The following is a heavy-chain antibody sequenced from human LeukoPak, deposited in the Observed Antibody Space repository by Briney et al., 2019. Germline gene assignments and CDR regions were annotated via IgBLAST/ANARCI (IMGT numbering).Heavy chain of an antibody. CDR2: INSDGSSR. D-gene: IGHD3-3*01. CDR1: GFTFTGFW. J-gene: IGHJ3*02. V-gene: IGHV3-74*01. CDR3: ASVVGGYYPPVDAFDM. Sequence: GGSLRLSCAASGFTFTGFWMHWVRQAPGKGLVWVSRINSDGSSRNYADSVKGRFTISRDNAKKTLYLQMNSLRAEDMAVYYCASVVGGYYPPVDAFDMWGQGTMVTVSS.